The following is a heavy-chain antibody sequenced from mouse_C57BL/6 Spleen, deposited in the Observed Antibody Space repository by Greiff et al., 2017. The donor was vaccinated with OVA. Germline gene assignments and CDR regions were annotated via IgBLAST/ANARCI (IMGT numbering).Heavy chain of an antibody. CDR2: IYPGSGNT. J-gene: IGHJ2*01. D-gene: IGHD2-2*01. Sequence: VQGVESGAELVRPGASVKLSCKASGYTFTDYYINWVKQRPGQGLEWIARIYPGSGNTYYNEKFKGKATLTAEKSSSTAYMQLSSLTSEDSAVYFCAREGGLRLDYWGQGTTLTVSS. V-gene: IGHV1-76*01. CDR1: GYTFTDYY. CDR3: AREGGLRLDY.